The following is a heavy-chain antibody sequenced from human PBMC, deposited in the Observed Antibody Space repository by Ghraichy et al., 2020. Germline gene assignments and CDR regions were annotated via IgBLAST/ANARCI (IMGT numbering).Heavy chain of an antibody. CDR1: GFTFSSYA. D-gene: IGHD3-10*01. Sequence: GGSLRLSCAASGFTFSSYAMSWVRQAPGKGLEWVSAISGSGGSTYYADSVKGRFTISRDNSKNTLYLQMNSLRAEDTAVYYCAKDPLSEELLYDYFDYWGQGTLVTVSS. CDR2: ISGSGGST. V-gene: IGHV3-23*01. CDR3: AKDPLSEELLYDYFDY. J-gene: IGHJ4*02.